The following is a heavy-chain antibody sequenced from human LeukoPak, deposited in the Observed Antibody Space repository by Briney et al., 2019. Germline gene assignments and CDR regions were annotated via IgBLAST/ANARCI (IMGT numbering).Heavy chain of an antibody. CDR3: AIRRIAAAGFDY. CDR2: INPNSGGT. Sequence: ASVKVSCKASGYTFTGYYMHWVRQAPGQGLEWMGWINPNSGGTNYAQKFQGRVTMTRDTSISTAYMELSRLRSDDTAVYYCAIRRIAAAGFDYWGQGTLVTVSS. V-gene: IGHV1-2*02. CDR1: GYTFTGYY. D-gene: IGHD6-13*01. J-gene: IGHJ4*02.